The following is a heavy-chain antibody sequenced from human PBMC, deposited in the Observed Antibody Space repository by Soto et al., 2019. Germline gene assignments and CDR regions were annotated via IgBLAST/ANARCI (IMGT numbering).Heavy chain of an antibody. V-gene: IGHV3-7*01. CDR2: IKEDGSEK. Sequence: GSLRLSCVASKFTFSNYWMTWVCQAPGKGLEWVANIKEDGSEKYYVDSVKGRFTISRDNAKNSLYLQMNSLRAEDTAVYYCARVYFKYDYWGQGTLVTVSS. D-gene: IGHD3-10*01. J-gene: IGHJ4*02. CDR3: ARVYFKYDY. CDR1: KFTFSNYW.